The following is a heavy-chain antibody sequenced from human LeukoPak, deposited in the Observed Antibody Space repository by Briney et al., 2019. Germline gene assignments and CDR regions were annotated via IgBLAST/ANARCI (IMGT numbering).Heavy chain of an antibody. CDR3: ARGLYSGSSD. V-gene: IGHV4-34*01. CDR1: GGSFSGYY. Sequence: SETLSLTRAVYGGSFSGYYWSWIRQPPGKGLEWIGEINHSGSTNYNPSLKSRVTISVDTSKNQFSLKLSSVTAADTAVYYCARGLYSGSSDWGQGTLVTVSS. D-gene: IGHD1-26*01. J-gene: IGHJ4*02. CDR2: INHSGST.